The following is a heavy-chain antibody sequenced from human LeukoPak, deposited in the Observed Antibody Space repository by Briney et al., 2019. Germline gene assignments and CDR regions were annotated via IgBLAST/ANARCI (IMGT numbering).Heavy chain of an antibody. J-gene: IGHJ2*01. V-gene: IGHV3-33*06. Sequence: PGGSLRLSCAASGFTFSSYGMHWVRQAPGKGLEWVAVIWYDGSNKYYADSVKGRFTISRDSSKNTLFLQMNTLRAEDTATYYCAKDRTVGASYWYFDLWGRGTLVTVSS. CDR1: GFTFSSYG. D-gene: IGHD1-26*01. CDR3: AKDRTVGASYWYFDL. CDR2: IWYDGSNK.